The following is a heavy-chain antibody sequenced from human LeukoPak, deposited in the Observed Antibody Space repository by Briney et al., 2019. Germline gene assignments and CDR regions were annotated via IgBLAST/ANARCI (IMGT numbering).Heavy chain of an antibody. V-gene: IGHV1-18*01. CDR2: ISAYNGNT. D-gene: IGHD6-13*01. Sequence: ASVKGSCKASGYTFTSYGISWVRQAPGQGLEWMGWISAYNGNTNYAQKFQGRVTITRDTSASIVYLELTSLRSEDTAVYYCARPGASSPGNWFASWGQGTLVTVSS. CDR1: GYTFTSYG. CDR3: ARPGASSPGNWFAS. J-gene: IGHJ5*01.